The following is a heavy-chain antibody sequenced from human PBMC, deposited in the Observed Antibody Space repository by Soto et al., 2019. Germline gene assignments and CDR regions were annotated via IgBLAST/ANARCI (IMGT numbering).Heavy chain of an antibody. D-gene: IGHD3-22*01. CDR3: ARDPYDSSGIERDDAFDI. CDR2: ISYDGSNK. V-gene: IGHV3-30-3*01. CDR1: GFTFSSYA. Sequence: PGGSLRLSCAASGFTFSSYAMHWVRQAPGKGLEWVAVISYDGSNKYYADSVKGRFTISRDNSKNTLYLQMNSLRAEDTAVYYCARDPYDSSGIERDDAFDIWGQGTMGT. J-gene: IGHJ3*02.